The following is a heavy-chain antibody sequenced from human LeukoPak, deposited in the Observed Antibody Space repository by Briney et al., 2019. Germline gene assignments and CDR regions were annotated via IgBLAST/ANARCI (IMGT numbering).Heavy chain of an antibody. Sequence: GGSLRLSCAASGLTFSSYAMSWVRQAPGQGLEWVAAISGNGDNRYSTDSLKDRFTISRDNSKNTLYLQMNSLRAEDTAIYYCAKDFGSYDYVWGSHRLGAFDIWGQGTLVTVS. CDR1: GLTFSSYA. V-gene: IGHV3-23*01. CDR2: ISGNGDNR. CDR3: AKDFGSYDYVWGSHRLGAFDI. D-gene: IGHD3-16*02. J-gene: IGHJ3*02.